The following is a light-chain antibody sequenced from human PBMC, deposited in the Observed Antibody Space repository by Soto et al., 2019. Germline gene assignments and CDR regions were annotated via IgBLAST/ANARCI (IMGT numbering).Light chain of an antibody. CDR3: QKYNDWPLT. J-gene: IGKJ4*01. V-gene: IGKV3-11*01. CDR2: DVS. Sequence: EIVLTQSPATLSLSPGERATLSCRASQSVSSFLAWYQQKPGQAPRLLIYDVSNRAAGIPDRFSGSGSGTEFTLTISRLQSEDFAVYYCQKYNDWPLTFGQGTKVDIK. CDR1: QSVSSF.